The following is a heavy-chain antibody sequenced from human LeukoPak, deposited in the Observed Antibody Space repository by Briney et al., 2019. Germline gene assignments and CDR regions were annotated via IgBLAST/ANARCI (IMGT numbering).Heavy chain of an antibody. J-gene: IGHJ4*02. CDR3: ARDGNYDSSGSIDY. Sequence: PSETLSLTCTVSGGSISSYYWSWIRQPAGKGLEWIGRIYTSGSTNYNPSLKSRVTMSVDTSKNQFSLKLSSVTAADTAVYYCARDGNYDSSGSIDYWGQGTLVTASS. CDR2: IYTSGST. D-gene: IGHD3-22*01. CDR1: GGSISSYY. V-gene: IGHV4-4*07.